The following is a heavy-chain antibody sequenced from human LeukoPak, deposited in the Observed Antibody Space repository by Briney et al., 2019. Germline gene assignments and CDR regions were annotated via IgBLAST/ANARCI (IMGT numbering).Heavy chain of an antibody. J-gene: IGHJ4*02. CDR1: GFTFSDYS. CDR3: ARDQLHCSGGTCYFEY. V-gene: IGHV3-74*01. D-gene: IGHD2-15*01. Sequence: PGGSLRLSCAASGFTFSDYSMNWIRQSPGKGLVWVSRINSDGSSTSYADSVKGRFTISRDNAKNTLYLQMNSLRAEDTAVYYCARDQLHCSGGTCYFEYWGQGTLVTVSS. CDR2: INSDGSST.